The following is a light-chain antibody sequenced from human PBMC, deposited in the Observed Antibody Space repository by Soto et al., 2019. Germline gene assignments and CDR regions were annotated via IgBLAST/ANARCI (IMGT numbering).Light chain of an antibody. CDR2: ATS. V-gene: IGKV3D-15*01. CDR1: QNFGNN. J-gene: IGKJ1*01. CDR3: QQYNNWPGT. Sequence: EIFLTRSPGTLSLSPGERATLSCRASQNFGNNFLAWYQQKPGQAPRLLIYATSSRATGIPDRFSGSGSGTEFTLTISSLQSEDFAVYYCQQYNNWPGTFGQGTKVDIK.